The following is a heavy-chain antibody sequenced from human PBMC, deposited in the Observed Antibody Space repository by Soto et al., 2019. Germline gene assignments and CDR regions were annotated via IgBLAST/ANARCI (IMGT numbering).Heavy chain of an antibody. V-gene: IGHV1-69*13. CDR2: IIPIFGTA. CDR3: AREDSAPTPGGFDP. Sequence: GASVKVSCKASGGTFSSYAISWVRQAPGQGLEWMGGIIPIFGTANYAQKFQGRVTITADESTSTAYMELSSLRSEDTAVYYCAREDSAPTPGGFDPWGKGTLVTVHS. CDR1: GGTFSSYA. J-gene: IGHJ5*02.